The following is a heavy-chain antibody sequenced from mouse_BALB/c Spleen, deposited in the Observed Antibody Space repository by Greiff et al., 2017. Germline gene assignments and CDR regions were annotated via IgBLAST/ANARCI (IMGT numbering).Heavy chain of an antibody. D-gene: IGHD2-4*01. CDR2: INPSNGRT. Sequence: QVQLQQPGAELVKPGASVKLSCKASGYTFTSYWMHWVKQRPGQGLEWIGEINPSNGRTNYNEKFKSKATLTVDKSSSTAYMQLSSLTSEDSAVYYCARSVYDYDGLDDYWGQGTTLTVSS. V-gene: IGHV1S81*02. CDR3: ARSVYDYDGLDDY. J-gene: IGHJ2*01. CDR1: GYTFTSYW.